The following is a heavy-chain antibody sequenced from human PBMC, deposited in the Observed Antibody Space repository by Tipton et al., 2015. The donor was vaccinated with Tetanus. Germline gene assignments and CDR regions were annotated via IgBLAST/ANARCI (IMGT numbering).Heavy chain of an antibody. J-gene: IGHJ4*02. D-gene: IGHD3-3*01. Sequence: TLSLTCNVSGGSINTGDYYWSWIRQSPGKGLEWIGHVYYSGRTYYNPPLKSRVTISVDTSNNQFTLRLISVTAADTAVYYCARANNDFPKKGPFDSWGQGSLVIVSS. CDR3: ARANNDFPKKGPFDS. CDR2: VYYSGRT. V-gene: IGHV4-30-4*01. CDR1: GGSINTGDYY.